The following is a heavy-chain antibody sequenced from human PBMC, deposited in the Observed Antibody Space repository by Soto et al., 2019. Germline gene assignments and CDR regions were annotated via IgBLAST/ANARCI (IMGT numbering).Heavy chain of an antibody. J-gene: IGHJ6*02. D-gene: IGHD4-4*01. CDR3: AKVRVKDYYYYAMDV. Sequence: LRLSCAASGFTFSSYGMHWVRQAPGKGLEWVAVMSNDGTSRFYADSVKGRFTISRDNSKNTLYLQMNSLRAEDTAIYYCAKVRVKDYYYYAMDVWGQGTTVTVSS. CDR2: MSNDGTSR. CDR1: GFTFSSYG. V-gene: IGHV3-30*18.